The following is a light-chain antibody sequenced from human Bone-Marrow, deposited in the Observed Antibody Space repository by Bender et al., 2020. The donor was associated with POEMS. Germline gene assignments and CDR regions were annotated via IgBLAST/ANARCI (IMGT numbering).Light chain of an antibody. V-gene: IGLV2-14*02. CDR1: SSDVGSYNL. CDR3: GSYSRSGTLV. CDR2: EVT. J-gene: IGLJ1*01. Sequence: QSALTQPASVSGSPGQSITISCTGTSSDVGSYNLVSWYQHHPGQAPKVMIYEVTKRPSGVPDRFSGSKSGKTASLTISGFQSDDEADYYCGSYSRSGTLVFGTGTKVNVL.